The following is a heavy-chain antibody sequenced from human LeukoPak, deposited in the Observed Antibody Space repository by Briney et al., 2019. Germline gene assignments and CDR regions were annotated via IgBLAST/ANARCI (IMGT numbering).Heavy chain of an antibody. D-gene: IGHD3-16*01. J-gene: IGHJ4*02. CDR2: INGRGGLI. Sequence: GGSLRLSCVASGFSFSIYNMIWVRQAPGKGLEWVSSINGRGGLIYYADSVKGRFAISRDNARNSLYLHMNSLRAEDTAVYYCARENYGDRYYFDCWGQGALVTVS. CDR1: GFSFSIYN. V-gene: IGHV3-48*03. CDR3: ARENYGDRYYFDC.